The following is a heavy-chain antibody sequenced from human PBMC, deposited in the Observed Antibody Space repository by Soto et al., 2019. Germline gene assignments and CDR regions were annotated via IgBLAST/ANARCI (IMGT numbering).Heavy chain of an antibody. CDR1: GYTFTSYG. D-gene: IGHD3-3*01. V-gene: IGHV1-18*01. CDR3: ARVVGVTIFGVVTPRDMDD. CDR2: ISAYNGNT. Sequence: ASVKVSCKASGYTFTSYGISWVRQAPGQGLEWMGWISAYNGNTNYAQKLQGRVTMTTDTSTSTAYMELRSLRSDDTAVYYCARVVGVTIFGVVTPRDMDDGGKGTTVTVS. J-gene: IGHJ6*03.